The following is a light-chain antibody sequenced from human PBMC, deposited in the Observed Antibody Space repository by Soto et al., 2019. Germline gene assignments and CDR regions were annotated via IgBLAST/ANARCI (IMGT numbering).Light chain of an antibody. CDR1: QSVSSD. J-gene: IGKJ4*01. Sequence: EIVVTQSPATLALAPGERATLSCMASQSVSSDLAWYQQKSGQAPRLLIYDASNRATGIPARFSGSGSGKVFTLTISSLEPLDLAVYYCQQRSNWPLTFGGGTKVEIK. V-gene: IGKV3-11*01. CDR3: QQRSNWPLT. CDR2: DAS.